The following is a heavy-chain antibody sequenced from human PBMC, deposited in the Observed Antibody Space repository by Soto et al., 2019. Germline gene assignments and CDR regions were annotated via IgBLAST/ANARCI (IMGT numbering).Heavy chain of an antibody. CDR2: IYWDDDK. V-gene: IGHV2-5*02. J-gene: IGHJ4*02. D-gene: IGHD3-10*01. CDR3: ARGGWTTYYSPFFDY. Sequence: SGPTLVNPTQTLTLTCTFSGFSLSTSGVGVGWIRQPPGKALEWLALIYWDDDKRYSPSLKSRLTITKDTSKNQVVLTLTKLDTVDTATYYCARGGWTTYYSPFFDYWGQGTLVTVSS. CDR1: GFSLSTSGVG.